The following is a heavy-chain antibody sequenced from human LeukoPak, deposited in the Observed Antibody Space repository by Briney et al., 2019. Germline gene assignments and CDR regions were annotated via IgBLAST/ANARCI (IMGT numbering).Heavy chain of an antibody. CDR1: GFTFDDYA. CDR2: ISWNSGSI. V-gene: IGHV3-9*01. Sequence: GRSLRLSCAASGFTFDDYAMHWVRQAPGKGLEWVSGISWNSGSIGYADSVKGRFTISRDNAKNSLYLQMNSLRAEDTALYYCAKGDLWFSSLEDQLLLVGYFQHWGQGTLVTVSS. CDR3: AKGDLWFSSLEDQLLLVGYFQH. J-gene: IGHJ1*01. D-gene: IGHD2-2*01.